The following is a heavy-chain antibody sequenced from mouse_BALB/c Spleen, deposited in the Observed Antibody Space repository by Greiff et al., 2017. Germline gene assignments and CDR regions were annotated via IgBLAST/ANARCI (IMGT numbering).Heavy chain of an antibody. CDR2: ISSGGST. Sequence: EVKLEESGGGLVKPGGSLKISCAASGFTFSSYAMPWVRQTPAKRLEWVASISSGGSTYYPDSVKGRITIARDNARNILYLQMSSLRSEDTAMYYCTRGDYYGSSYNYAMDYWGQGTSVTVSS. D-gene: IGHD1-1*01. CDR3: TRGDYYGSSYNYAMDY. V-gene: IGHV5-6-5*01. CDR1: GFTFSSYA. J-gene: IGHJ4*01.